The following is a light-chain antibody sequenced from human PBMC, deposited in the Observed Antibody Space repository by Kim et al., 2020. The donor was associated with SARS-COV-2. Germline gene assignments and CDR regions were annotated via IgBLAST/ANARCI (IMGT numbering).Light chain of an antibody. V-gene: IGLV3-1*01. Sequence: VSPGQTTSLTCSGDKLGDEYACWYQQKPGQSPVLVIYQDSKRPAGIPERFSGSNSGNTATLTISGTQAMDEADYYCQAWDSSTVVFGGGTQLTVL. J-gene: IGLJ2*01. CDR3: QAWDSSTVV. CDR2: QDS. CDR1: KLGDEY.